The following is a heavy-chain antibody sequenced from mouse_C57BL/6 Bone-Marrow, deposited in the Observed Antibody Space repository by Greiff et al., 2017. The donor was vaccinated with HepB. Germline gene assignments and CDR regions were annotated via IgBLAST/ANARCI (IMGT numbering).Heavy chain of an antibody. CDR2: IYPRSGNT. CDR3: ARQTPFAY. CDR1: GYTFTSYG. J-gene: IGHJ3*01. Sequence: VKLMESGAELARPGASVKLSCKASGYTFTSYGISWVKQRTGQGLEWIGEIYPRSGNTYYNEKFKGKATLTADKSSSTAYMELRSLTSEDSAVYFCARQTPFAYWGQGTLVTVSA. V-gene: IGHV1-81*01.